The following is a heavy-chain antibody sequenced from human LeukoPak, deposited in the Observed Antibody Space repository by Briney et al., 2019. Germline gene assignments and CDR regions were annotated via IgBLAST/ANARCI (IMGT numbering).Heavy chain of an antibody. CDR1: GGSISSGGYY. J-gene: IGHJ4*02. CDR3: ARDIGGYGETDY. Sequence: PSQTLSLTCTVSGGSISSGGYYWSWIRQPPGKGLEWIGYIYHSGSTYYNPSLKSRVTISVDRSKNQFSLKLSSVTAADTAVYYCARDIGGYGETDYWGQGTLVTVSS. D-gene: IGHD4-17*01. V-gene: IGHV4-30-2*01. CDR2: IYHSGST.